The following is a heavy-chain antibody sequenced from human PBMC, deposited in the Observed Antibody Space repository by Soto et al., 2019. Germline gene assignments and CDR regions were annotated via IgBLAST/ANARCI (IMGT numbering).Heavy chain of an antibody. CDR3: ARGVKYYDFWSGYYSPPEYYLDY. Sequence: ASVKVSCKASGYTFTSYDINWVRQATGQGLEWMGWMNPNSGNTGYAQKFQGRVTMTRNTSISTAYMELSSLRSEDTAVYYCARGVKYYDFWSGYYSPPEYYLDYWGQGTLVTVSS. CDR1: GYTFTSYD. CDR2: MNPNSGNT. V-gene: IGHV1-8*01. D-gene: IGHD3-3*01. J-gene: IGHJ4*02.